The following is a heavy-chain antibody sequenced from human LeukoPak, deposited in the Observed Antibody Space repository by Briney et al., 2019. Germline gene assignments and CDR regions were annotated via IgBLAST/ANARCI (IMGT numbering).Heavy chain of an antibody. CDR2: IYSDGTT. J-gene: IGHJ4*02. Sequence: PGGSLRLSCAASGFTVSNYYMIWVRQAPGKGLEWVSLIYSDGTTYYADSVKGRFTISRDNSKNTLYLQMNSLRAEDTAVYYCARDRGSSSRYFDYWGRGTLLTVSS. D-gene: IGHD6-6*01. V-gene: IGHV3-53*01. CDR1: GFTVSNYY. CDR3: ARDRGSSSRYFDY.